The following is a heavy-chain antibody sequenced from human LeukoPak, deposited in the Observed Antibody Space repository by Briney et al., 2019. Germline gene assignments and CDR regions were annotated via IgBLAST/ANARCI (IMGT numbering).Heavy chain of an antibody. CDR3: ARLGVVVPAAIDY. CDR2: IYYSGST. CDR1: GGSISSSSYY. Sequence: SETLSLTCTVSGGSISSSSYYWGWIRQPPGKGLEWIGSIYYSGSTYYNPSLKSRVTISVDTSKNQFSLKLSSVTAADTAVYYCARLGVVVPAAIDYWGQGTLVTVSS. D-gene: IGHD2-2*02. V-gene: IGHV4-39*01. J-gene: IGHJ4*02.